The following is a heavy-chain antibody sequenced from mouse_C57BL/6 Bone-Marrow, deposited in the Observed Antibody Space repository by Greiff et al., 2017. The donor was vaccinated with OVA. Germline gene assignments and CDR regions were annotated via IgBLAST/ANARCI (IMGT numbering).Heavy chain of an antibody. CDR2: INPNNGGT. CDR1: GYTFTDYY. Sequence: EVQLQQSGPELVKPGASVKISCKASGYTFTDYYMNWVKQSHGKSLEWIGDINPNNGGTSYNQKFKGKATLTVDKSSSTAYMELRSLTSEDSAVYYCASPLVTTRDWYFDVWGTGTTVTVSS. D-gene: IGHD2-2*01. J-gene: IGHJ1*03. CDR3: ASPLVTTRDWYFDV. V-gene: IGHV1-26*01.